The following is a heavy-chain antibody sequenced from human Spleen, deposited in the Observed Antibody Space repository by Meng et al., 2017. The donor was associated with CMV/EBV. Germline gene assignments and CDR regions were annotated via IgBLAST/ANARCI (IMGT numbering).Heavy chain of an antibody. CDR2: IYSGGNT. D-gene: IGHD4-17*01. J-gene: IGHJ5*02. CDR1: GFTFSDCA. V-gene: IGHV3-66*02. CDR3: ARDYGDYPHP. Sequence: GESLKISCAASGFTFSDCAMNWVRQAPGKGLEWVSVIYSGGNTYYADSVKGRFTISRDNSKNTLYLQMNSLRAEDTAVYYCARDYGDYPHPWGQGTLVTVSS.